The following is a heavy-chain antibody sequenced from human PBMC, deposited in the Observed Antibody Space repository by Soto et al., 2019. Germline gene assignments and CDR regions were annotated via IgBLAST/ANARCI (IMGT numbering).Heavy chain of an antibody. J-gene: IGHJ6*02. D-gene: IGHD6-13*01. CDR3: AKDGSRIAAARYYYGMDV. V-gene: IGHV3-9*01. CDR2: ISWNSGSI. CDR1: GFTFDDYA. Sequence: SLRLSCAASGFTFDDYAMHWVRQAPGKGLEWVSGISWNSGSIGYADSVKGRFTISRDNAKNSLYLQMNSLRAEDTALYYCAKDGSRIAAARYYYGMDVWGQGTTVTVSS.